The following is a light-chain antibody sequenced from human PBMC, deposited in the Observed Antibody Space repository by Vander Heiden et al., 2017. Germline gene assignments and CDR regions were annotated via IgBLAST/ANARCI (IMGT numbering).Light chain of an antibody. Sequence: QAVLTQPSSVSKGLRQPATLTCTRNSTNVGNRGAAWLQQHRGHPPKLLSSSNNNRPSGISERLSGSRSGNTASLTITGLQPEDEADYYCSAWDNGLNAWVFGGGTKLTVL. CDR1: STNVGNRG. V-gene: IGLV10-54*01. CDR3: SAWDNGLNAWV. CDR2: SNN. J-gene: IGLJ2*01.